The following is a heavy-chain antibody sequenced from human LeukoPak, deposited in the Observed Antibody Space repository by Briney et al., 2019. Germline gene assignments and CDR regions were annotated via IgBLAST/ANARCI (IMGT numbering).Heavy chain of an antibody. CDR2: INHSGST. J-gene: IGHJ4*02. CDR1: GGSFSGYY. D-gene: IGHD5-18*01. CDR3: AREGPIYSYGKIFDY. V-gene: IGHV4-34*01. Sequence: SETLSLTCAVYGGSFSGYYWSWIRQPPGKGLEWIGEINHSGSTNYNPSLKSRVTISVDTSKNQSSLKLSSVTAADTAVYYCAREGPIYSYGKIFDYWGQGTLVTVSS.